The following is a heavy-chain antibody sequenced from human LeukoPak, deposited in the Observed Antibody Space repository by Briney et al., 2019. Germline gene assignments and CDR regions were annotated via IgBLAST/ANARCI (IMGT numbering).Heavy chain of an antibody. Sequence: GASVKVSCKASGYTFTGYYMRWVRQAPGQGLEWMGWINPNSGGTNYAQKFQGRVTMTRDTSISTAYMELSRLRSDDTAVYYCARDGVDTAMETDYWGQGTLVTVSS. CDR3: ARDGVDTAMETDY. J-gene: IGHJ4*02. D-gene: IGHD5-18*01. CDR2: INPNSGGT. V-gene: IGHV1-2*02. CDR1: GYTFTGYY.